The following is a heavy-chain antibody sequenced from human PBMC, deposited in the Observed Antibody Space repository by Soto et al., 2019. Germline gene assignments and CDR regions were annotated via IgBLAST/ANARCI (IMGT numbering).Heavy chain of an antibody. CDR2: INPSGGRT. J-gene: IGHJ4*02. D-gene: IGHD3-9*01. V-gene: IGHV1-46*01. CDR1: GYTFTTYS. CDR3: ARDGGYDVLTGHYILLYYLDN. Sequence: QVHLVQSGAEVKKPGASVKVSCKASGYTFTTYSMHWVRQTPGHGLEWMGVINPSGGRTRYAQKFQGRVTMTRDTSTSTVHMELSNLRSEDTAVYFCARDGGYDVLTGHYILLYYLDNWGLGTLVTVSS.